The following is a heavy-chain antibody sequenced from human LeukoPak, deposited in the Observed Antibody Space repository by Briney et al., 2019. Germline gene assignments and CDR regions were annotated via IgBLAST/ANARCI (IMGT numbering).Heavy chain of an antibody. V-gene: IGHV3-21*01. D-gene: IGHD4-17*01. CDR2: ISSSSSYI. J-gene: IGHJ6*03. CDR3: AREVTVTAYYYYYMDV. Sequence: GGSLRLSCVASEFSFSTYSMTWVRQAPGKGLEWVSSISSSSSYIYYADSVKGRFTISRDNAKNSLYLQMNSLRAEDTAVYYCAREVTVTAYYYYYMDVWGKGTTVTISS. CDR1: EFSFSTYS.